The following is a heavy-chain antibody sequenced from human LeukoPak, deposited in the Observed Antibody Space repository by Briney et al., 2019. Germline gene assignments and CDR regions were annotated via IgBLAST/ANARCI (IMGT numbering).Heavy chain of an antibody. D-gene: IGHD3-16*01. J-gene: IGHJ4*02. Sequence: ASVKVSRKASGYTFTSYYMHWVRQAPGQGLEWMGIINPSGGSTSYAQKFQGRVTMTRDTSTSTVYMELSSLRSEVTAVYYCARSQEELCFDYWGQGTLVTVSS. CDR3: ARSQEELCFDY. V-gene: IGHV1-46*03. CDR2: INPSGGST. CDR1: GYTFTSYY.